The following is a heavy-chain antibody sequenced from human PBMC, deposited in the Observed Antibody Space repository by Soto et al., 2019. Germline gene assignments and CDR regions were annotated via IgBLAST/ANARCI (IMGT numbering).Heavy chain of an antibody. CDR1: GGTFRNSA. CDR2: IMPIFRTP. D-gene: IGHD1-1*01. V-gene: IGHV1-69*12. CDR3: ARDNDRPQLGGNYYYFVDV. J-gene: IGHJ6*02. Sequence: QVQLEQSGPEVKKPGSSVKVSCKASGGTFRNSAISWVRQAPGQGLEWMGGIMPIFRTPDYAQKFQGRVTITEDESASTAYMELTGPRSDDTAVNYCARDNDRPQLGGNYYYFVDVWGHGTMVTVSS.